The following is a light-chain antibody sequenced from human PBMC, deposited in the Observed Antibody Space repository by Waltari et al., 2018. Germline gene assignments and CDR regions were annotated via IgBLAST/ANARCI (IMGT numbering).Light chain of an antibody. CDR1: QSINSQ. J-gene: IGKJ2*01. V-gene: IGKV3-15*01. Sequence: EIVMKQSPATLSVSPGERATLSCRASQSINSQLAWYQQKPGQAPRLLIYDASTRATGIPARFSGSGSGTEFTLTISSLQSEDFAVYFCQQYNNWPPFTFGQGTKLEIK. CDR2: DAS. CDR3: QQYNNWPPFT.